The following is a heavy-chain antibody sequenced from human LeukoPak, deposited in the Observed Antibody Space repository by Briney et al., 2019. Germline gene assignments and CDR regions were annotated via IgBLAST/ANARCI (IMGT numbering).Heavy chain of an antibody. CDR1: GYTFTSYG. V-gene: IGHV1-18*01. CDR2: ISAYNGNT. Sequence: GASVKVSCKASGYTFTSYGISWVRQAPGRGREWMGWISAYNGNTNYAQKLQGRDTMTTDTSTSTAYMELRSLRSDDTAVYYCAREDSGSYELDYWGQGTLVTVSS. D-gene: IGHD1-26*01. CDR3: AREDSGSYELDY. J-gene: IGHJ4*02.